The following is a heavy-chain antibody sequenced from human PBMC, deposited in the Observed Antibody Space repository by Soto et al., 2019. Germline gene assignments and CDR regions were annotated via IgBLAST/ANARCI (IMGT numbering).Heavy chain of an antibody. D-gene: IGHD2-8*01. J-gene: IGHJ4*02. CDR1: GFIFNNYG. V-gene: IGHV3-23*01. CDR3: AKSWQWLVSD. Sequence: EVQLLESGGGLVQPGKSLRLSCEASGFIFNNYGMNWVRQAPGKGLEWVSGISGGGANIYYRDSVKGRFTISRDNSKNMLYRQMNTLRADDTGVYYCAKSWQWLVSDCGQGTLITVSS. CDR2: ISGGGANI.